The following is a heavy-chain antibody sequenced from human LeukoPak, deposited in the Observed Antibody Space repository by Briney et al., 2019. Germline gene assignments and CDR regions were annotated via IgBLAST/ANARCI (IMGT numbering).Heavy chain of an antibody. CDR3: ARMRDDYGLN. V-gene: IGHV1-69*05. CDR2: INPIFGTA. D-gene: IGHD4-17*01. Sequence: SVKVSCKASGGTFSSYDISWVRQAPGQGLEWMGRINPIFGTANYAQKFQGRVSITTDESTSTAYMELSSLRSEDTAVYYCARMRDDYGLNWGQGTLVIVSS. CDR1: GGTFSSYD. J-gene: IGHJ4*02.